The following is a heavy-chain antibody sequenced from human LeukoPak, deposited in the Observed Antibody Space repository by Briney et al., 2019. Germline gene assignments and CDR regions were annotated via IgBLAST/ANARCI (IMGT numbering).Heavy chain of an antibody. J-gene: IGHJ3*02. CDR3: ARDNRITMIVVARLDAFDI. CDR1: GYTFTSYG. V-gene: IGHV1-18*01. CDR2: ISAYNGNT. D-gene: IGHD3-22*01. Sequence: ASVKVSCKASGYTFTSYGISWVRQAPRQGLEWMGWISAYNGNTNYAQKLQGRVTMTTDTSTSTAYMELRSLRSDDTAVYYCARDNRITMIVVARLDAFDIWGQGTMVTVSS.